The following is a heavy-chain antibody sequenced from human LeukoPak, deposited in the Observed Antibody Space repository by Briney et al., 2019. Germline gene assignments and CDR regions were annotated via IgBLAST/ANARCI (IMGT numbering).Heavy chain of an antibody. CDR3: AKGDYAVPSYFDY. V-gene: IGHV3-30*02. CDR1: GFTFSSYG. CDR2: IRYDGSNK. J-gene: IGHJ4*02. D-gene: IGHD2-2*01. Sequence: GGSLRLSCAASGFTFSSYGMHWVRQAPGKGLEWVAFIRYDGSNKYYADSVKGRFTISRDNSKNTLYLQMNSLRGEDTAVYYCAKGDYAVPSYFDYWGQGTLVTVSS.